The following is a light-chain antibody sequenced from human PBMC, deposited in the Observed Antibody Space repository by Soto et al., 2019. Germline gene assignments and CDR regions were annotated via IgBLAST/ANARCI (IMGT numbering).Light chain of an antibody. CDR2: EGT. V-gene: IGLV2-23*01. CDR1: SSDVGSYNL. J-gene: IGLJ1*01. CDR3: YSYAGENLYV. Sequence: QSALAQPASVSASPGQSITIPCTGTSSDVGSYNLVSWFQQHPGKVPKLLIYEGTKRPSGLSDRFSGSKSGTTASLTISGLQAEDEAHYYCYSYAGENLYVFGTGTKVPS.